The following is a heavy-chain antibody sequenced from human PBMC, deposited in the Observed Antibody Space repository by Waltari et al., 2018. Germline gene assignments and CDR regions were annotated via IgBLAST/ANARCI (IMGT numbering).Heavy chain of an antibody. Sequence: QVQLQEGGQGLVKPSETLSLTCTVSGGAISSYYGSWMRRPPGKGLEWIGYINYSRSTNYTPSLKWRVTIAVATAKTQVSLKLSSVTAADTAVYYCAREGGYSYAKASYFDYWGQGTLVTVSS. D-gene: IGHD5-18*01. J-gene: IGHJ4*02. CDR1: GGAISSYY. V-gene: IGHV4-59*01. CDR2: INYSRST. CDR3: AREGGYSYAKASYFDY.